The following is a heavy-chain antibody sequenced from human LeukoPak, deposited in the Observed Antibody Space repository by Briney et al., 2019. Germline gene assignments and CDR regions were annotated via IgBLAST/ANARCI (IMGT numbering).Heavy chain of an antibody. CDR3: AKVTHPGYCSGGSCNGGIDP. Sequence: GGSLRLSCAASGFTFSSYAMSWVRQAPGKGLEWVSAISGSGGSTYYADSVKGRFTISRDNSKNTLYLQMNSLRAEDTAVYYCAKVTHPGYCSGGSCNGGIDPWGQGTLVTVSS. CDR2: ISGSGGST. D-gene: IGHD2-15*01. CDR1: GFTFSSYA. V-gene: IGHV3-23*01. J-gene: IGHJ5*02.